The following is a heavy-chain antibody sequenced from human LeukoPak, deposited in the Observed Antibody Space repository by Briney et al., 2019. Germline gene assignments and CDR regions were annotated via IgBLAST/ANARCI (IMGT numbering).Heavy chain of an antibody. D-gene: IGHD6-19*01. Sequence: PGGSLRLSCAASGFTFSSYAMRWVRQAPGKGLEWVSAISGRGGSTYYADSVKGRFTISRDNSKNTLYLQMNSLRAEDTAVYYCAKEGVPVAVAGHFDYWGQGTLVTVSS. CDR3: AKEGVPVAVAGHFDY. CDR1: GFTFSSYA. J-gene: IGHJ4*02. V-gene: IGHV3-23*01. CDR2: ISGRGGST.